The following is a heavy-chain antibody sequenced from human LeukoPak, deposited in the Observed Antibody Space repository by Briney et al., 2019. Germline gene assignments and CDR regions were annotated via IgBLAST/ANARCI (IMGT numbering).Heavy chain of an antibody. CDR2: INPSGGST. D-gene: IGHD3-22*01. Sequence: ASVKVSCKASGYTFTSYYLYRVRQAPGQGLDWMGVINPSGGSTTSAQKFQGRVTMTRDTSTSTVYMELRSLRSEDTAVYYCARGPGPADDGGGYCFDYWGQGTLVTVSS. J-gene: IGHJ4*02. CDR1: GYTFTSYY. V-gene: IGHV1-46*01. CDR3: ARGPGPADDGGGYCFDY.